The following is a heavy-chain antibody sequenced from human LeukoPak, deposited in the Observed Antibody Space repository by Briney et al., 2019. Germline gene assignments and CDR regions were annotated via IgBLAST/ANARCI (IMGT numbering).Heavy chain of an antibody. CDR1: GGSISSSNW. CDR2: IYHSGST. Sequence: LRRTLSLTCAVSGGSISSSNWWSWVRQPPGKGLEWIGEIYHSGSTNYNPSLKSRVTISVDKSKNRFSLKLSSVTAADTAVYYCARDQPFYDSSGYCYFDCWGQGTLVTVSS. D-gene: IGHD3-22*01. J-gene: IGHJ4*02. V-gene: IGHV4-4*02. CDR3: ARDQPFYDSSGYCYFDC.